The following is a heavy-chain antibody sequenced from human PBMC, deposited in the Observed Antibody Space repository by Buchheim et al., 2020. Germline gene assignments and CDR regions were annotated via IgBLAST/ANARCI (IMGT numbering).Heavy chain of an antibody. J-gene: IGHJ4*02. Sequence: EVQLVESGGGLVQPGGSLRLSCAASGFTFSSHNMNWVRQAPGKGLEWISYISDSGTTVYSADSMRSRVIISRDNAKESLSLGMNSLRAEDTAMYYCARERAVEGNTSFDYWGRGTL. CDR3: ARERAVEGNTSFDY. D-gene: IGHD1-1*01. CDR2: ISDSGTTV. CDR1: GFTFSSHN. V-gene: IGHV3-48*01.